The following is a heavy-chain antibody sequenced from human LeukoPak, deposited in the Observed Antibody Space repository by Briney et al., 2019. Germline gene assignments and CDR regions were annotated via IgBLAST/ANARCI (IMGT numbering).Heavy chain of an antibody. J-gene: IGHJ4*02. CDR2: ISAYNGNT. CDR3: ARNSRFSLLWFGELLDY. CDR1: GYTLTSYG. Sequence: GASVKVSCKASGYTLTSYGISWVRQAPGQGLEWMGWISAYNGNTNYAQKLQGRVTMTTDTSTSTAYMELRSLRSDDTAVYYCARNSRFSLLWFGELLDYWGQGTLVTVSS. D-gene: IGHD3-10*01. V-gene: IGHV1-18*04.